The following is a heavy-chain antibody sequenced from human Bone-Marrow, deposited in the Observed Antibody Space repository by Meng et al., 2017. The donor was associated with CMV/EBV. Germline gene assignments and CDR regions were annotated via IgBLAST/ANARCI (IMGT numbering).Heavy chain of an antibody. Sequence: SVKVSCKASGGTFSSYAISWVRQAPGQGLEWMGGIIPIFGTANYAQKFQGRVTITTDESTSTAYMELSSLRSEDTAVYYGARASQYNWNPLPVDYWGQGTLVTVSS. D-gene: IGHD1-20*01. CDR2: IIPIFGTA. CDR3: ARASQYNWNPLPVDY. CDR1: GGTFSSYA. J-gene: IGHJ4*02. V-gene: IGHV1-69*05.